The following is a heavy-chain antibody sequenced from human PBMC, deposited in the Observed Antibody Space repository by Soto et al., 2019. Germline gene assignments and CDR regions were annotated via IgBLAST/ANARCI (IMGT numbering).Heavy chain of an antibody. V-gene: IGHV4-4*02. J-gene: IGHJ4*02. CDR1: GVSLTSGNW. CDR3: ARLVYDTRLNYMYFDF. CDR2: IFHDGTA. D-gene: IGHD3-10*01. Sequence: QVKLQESGPGLATPSGTLPLTCAVSGVSLTSGNWWTWVRQSPKRGLEYIGEIFHDGTANSYPSFGRRVAMSVDTSRNQFSLKLTSVTAADTAVYFCARLVYDTRLNYMYFDFWGPGTLVTVSS.